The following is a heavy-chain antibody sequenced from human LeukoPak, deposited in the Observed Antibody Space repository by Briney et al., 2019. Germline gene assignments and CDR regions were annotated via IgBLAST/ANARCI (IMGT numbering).Heavy chain of an antibody. J-gene: IGHJ4*02. D-gene: IGHD2-21*02. V-gene: IGHV4-39*01. Sequence: SETLSLTCTDAGGSTSSSKTYWGWIRQPPGKGLEWIGSIFYSGSTNYSPSLKSRVTISGDMSKNQFSLKMRSVTATDTAVYYCARHIANGDCLNYWGQGTLVTVSS. CDR2: IFYSGST. CDR3: ARHIANGDCLNY. CDR1: GGSTSSSKTY.